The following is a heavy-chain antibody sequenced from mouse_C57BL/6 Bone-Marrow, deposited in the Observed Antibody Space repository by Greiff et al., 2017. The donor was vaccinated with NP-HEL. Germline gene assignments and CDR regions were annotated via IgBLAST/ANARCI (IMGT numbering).Heavy chain of an antibody. V-gene: IGHV6-3*01. J-gene: IGHJ4*01. CDR2: IRLKSDNYAT. CDR1: GFTFSNYW. CDR3: TGYYSIYYAMDY. Sequence: EVKLQESGGGLVQPGGSMKLSCVASGFTFSNYWMNWVRQSPEKGLEWVAQIRLKSDNYATHYAESVKGRFTISRDDSKSSVYLQMNNLRAEDTGIYYCTGYYSIYYAMDYWGQGTSVTVSS. D-gene: IGHD2-5*01.